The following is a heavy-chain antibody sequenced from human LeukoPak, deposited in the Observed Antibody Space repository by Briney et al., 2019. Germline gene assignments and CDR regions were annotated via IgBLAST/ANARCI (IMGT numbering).Heavy chain of an antibody. Sequence: GGSLRLSCAASGFTLSSYAMSWVRQAPGKGLEWVSAISGSGGSTYYADSVKGRFTNSRDNSKNTLDLQMNSLRAEDTAVYYCVGGSGSKYYWGQGTLVTVSS. CDR3: VGGSGSKYY. CDR1: GFTLSSYA. V-gene: IGHV3-23*01. J-gene: IGHJ4*02. D-gene: IGHD3-10*01. CDR2: ISGSGGST.